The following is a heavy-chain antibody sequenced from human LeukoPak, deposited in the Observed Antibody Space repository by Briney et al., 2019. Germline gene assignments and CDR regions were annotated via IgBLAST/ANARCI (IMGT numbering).Heavy chain of an antibody. Sequence: ASVKVSCKASGYTFTSYYMHWVRQAPGQGLEWMGIINPSGGSTSYAQKFQGRVTMTRDTSTSTVYMELSSLRSEDTAVYYCARDRDIVVVPTNLDYYYYGMDVWGQGTTVTVSS. D-gene: IGHD2-2*01. V-gene: IGHV1-46*01. CDR3: ARDRDIVVVPTNLDYYYYGMDV. CDR2: INPSGGST. CDR1: GYTFTSYY. J-gene: IGHJ6*02.